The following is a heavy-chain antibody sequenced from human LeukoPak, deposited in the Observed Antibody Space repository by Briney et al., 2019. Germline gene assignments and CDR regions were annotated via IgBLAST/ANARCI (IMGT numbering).Heavy chain of an antibody. J-gene: IGHJ4*02. V-gene: IGHV4-61*02. Sequence: SETLSLTCTVSGDSVSSGDYYWSWIRQPAGKGLEWIGRISSSGSTNYNPSLKSRVTISVDTSKNQFSLKLSSVTAADTAVYYCARPSSGYYYAWGYWGQGTLVTVSS. CDR2: ISSSGST. CDR1: GDSVSSGDYY. CDR3: ARPSSGYYYAWGY. D-gene: IGHD3-22*01.